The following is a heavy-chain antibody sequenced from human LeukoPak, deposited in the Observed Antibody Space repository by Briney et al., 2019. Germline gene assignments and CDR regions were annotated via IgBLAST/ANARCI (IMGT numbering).Heavy chain of an antibody. D-gene: IGHD3-10*01. CDR1: GGSIYSYY. CDR3: ARGVGYYGSGSFYLRVHYFDY. J-gene: IGHJ4*02. Sequence: SETLSLTCTVSGGSIYSYYWSWIRQPPGKGPEWIGYIAPSGSTDYNPSLKARVSISGDTSQNHVSLMVTSVTAADTAVYYCARGVGYYGSGSFYLRVHYFDYWGQGVLVSVSS. CDR2: IAPSGST. V-gene: IGHV4-4*09.